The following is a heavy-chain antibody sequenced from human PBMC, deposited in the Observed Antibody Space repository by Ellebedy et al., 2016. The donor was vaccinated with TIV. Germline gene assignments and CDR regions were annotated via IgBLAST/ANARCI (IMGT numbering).Heavy chain of an antibody. Sequence: ASVKVSCXASGYTFTSYGISWVRQAPGQGLEWMGWISAYNGNTNYAQKLQGRVTMTTDTSTSTAYMELRSLRSDDTAVYYCARDKPPEGAGWFNPWGQGTLVTVSS. V-gene: IGHV1-18*01. CDR2: ISAYNGNT. CDR3: ARDKPPEGAGWFNP. J-gene: IGHJ5*02. CDR1: GYTFTSYG.